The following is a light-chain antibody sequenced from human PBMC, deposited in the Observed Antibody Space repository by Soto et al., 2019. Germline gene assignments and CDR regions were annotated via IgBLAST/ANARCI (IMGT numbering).Light chain of an antibody. V-gene: IGLV1-44*01. J-gene: IGLJ3*02. CDR1: RSNIGSNT. CDR2: ANN. CDR3: VAWDDNLNGRV. Sequence: QSVLTQPPSASGTPGQRVTISCSGRRSNIGSNTVNWYQQLPGTAPKLLIYANNQLPSGVPDRFSGSKSGTSASLAISGLQSGDEADYYCVAWDDNLNGRVFGGGTKLTVL.